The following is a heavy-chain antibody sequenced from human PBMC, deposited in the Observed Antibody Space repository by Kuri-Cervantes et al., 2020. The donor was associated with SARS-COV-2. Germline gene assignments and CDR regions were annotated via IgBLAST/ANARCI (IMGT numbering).Heavy chain of an antibody. Sequence: GGSLRLSCAASGFTFSSYSMNWVRQAPGKGLEWVSYISSSGSTIYYADSVKGRFTISRDNAKNSLYLQMNSLRAEDTAVYYCARETRDSSGYYRLSLDYRGQGTLVTVSS. CDR1: GFTFSSYS. CDR3: ARETRDSSGYYRLSLDY. V-gene: IGHV3-48*04. CDR2: ISSSGSTI. D-gene: IGHD3-22*01. J-gene: IGHJ4*02.